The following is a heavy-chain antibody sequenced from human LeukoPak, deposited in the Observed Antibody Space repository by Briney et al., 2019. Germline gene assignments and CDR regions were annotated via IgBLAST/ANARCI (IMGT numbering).Heavy chain of an antibody. D-gene: IGHD6-19*01. CDR1: GFTFSSYE. V-gene: IGHV3-48*03. Sequence: GGSLRLSCAASGFTFSSYEMNWVRQAPGKGLEWVSYISSSGSTIYYADSVKGRFTISRDNVKNSLYLQMNRLRAEDTAVYYCARALPSSGWYYWGQGTLVTVSS. J-gene: IGHJ4*02. CDR3: ARALPSSGWYY. CDR2: ISSSGSTI.